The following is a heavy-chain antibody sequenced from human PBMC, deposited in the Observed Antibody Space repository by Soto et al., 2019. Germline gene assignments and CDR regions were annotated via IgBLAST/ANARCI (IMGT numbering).Heavy chain of an antibody. Sequence: ASVKVSCKASGYTFTSYGISWVRQAPGQGLEWMGWISAYNGNTNYAQKLQGRVTMTTDTSTSTAYMELRSLRSDHTAVYYCARDWSGYKSVAIDIWGQGTMVTVSS. V-gene: IGHV1-18*01. CDR3: ARDWSGYKSVAIDI. D-gene: IGHD3-3*01. CDR2: ISAYNGNT. J-gene: IGHJ3*02. CDR1: GYTFTSYG.